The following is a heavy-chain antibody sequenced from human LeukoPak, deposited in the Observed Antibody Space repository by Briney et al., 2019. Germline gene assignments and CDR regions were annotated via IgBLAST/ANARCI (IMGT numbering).Heavy chain of an antibody. D-gene: IGHD3-3*01. Sequence: GESLKISCKGSGYSFTSYWIGWVRQMPGKGLEWMGIIYPGDSDTRYSPSFQGQVTISADKSISTAYPQWSSLKASDTAMYYCARGDYDFWSGYSSGMDVWGQGTTVTVSS. CDR2: IYPGDSDT. J-gene: IGHJ6*02. V-gene: IGHV5-51*01. CDR1: GYSFTSYW. CDR3: ARGDYDFWSGYSSGMDV.